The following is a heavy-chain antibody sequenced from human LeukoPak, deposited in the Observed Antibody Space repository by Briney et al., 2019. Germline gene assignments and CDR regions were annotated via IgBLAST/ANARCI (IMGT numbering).Heavy chain of an antibody. CDR3: ATAGLTVGNYELFDS. D-gene: IGHD4-11*01. CDR1: GFTFNNYN. CDR2: ISTSSSPI. J-gene: IGHJ4*02. Sequence: GGSLRLSCAASGFTFNNYNMNWVRRAPGKGLEWVSYISTSSSPIYYADSVKGRFTISRDNAKNPLYLQMNSLRVEDTAVYYCATAGLTVGNYELFDSWGQGTLVTVSS. V-gene: IGHV3-48*04.